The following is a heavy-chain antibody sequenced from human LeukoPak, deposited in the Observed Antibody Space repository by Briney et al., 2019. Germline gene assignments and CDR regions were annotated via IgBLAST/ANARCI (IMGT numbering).Heavy chain of an antibody. CDR3: VRVRAPKYDSSGPDALYAFEI. V-gene: IGHV3-21*01. J-gene: IGHJ3*02. CDR1: GFTFSSYS. Sequence: GGSLRLSCAASGFTFSSYSMNWVRQAPGKGLEWVSCISSSGTYIYYLDSVKGRFTVSRDNAKNSLYLQMNSLRAEDTAVYYCVRVRAPKYDSSGPDALYAFEIWGQGTMVTVSS. CDR2: ISSSGTYI. D-gene: IGHD3-22*01.